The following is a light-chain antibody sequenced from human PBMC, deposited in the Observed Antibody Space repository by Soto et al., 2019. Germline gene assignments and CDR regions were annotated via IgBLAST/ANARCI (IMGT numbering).Light chain of an antibody. V-gene: IGKV3-15*01. CDR2: GAS. CDR1: QSVSSN. Sequence: EIVLTQSPVTLSVSPGERATLSCRASQSVSSNLAWYQQKPGQAPRLLIYGASTRANGVPARFIGGGSGTEFTLTISSLQSEDFALYYCQQYRTFGQGTKVEIK. J-gene: IGKJ1*01. CDR3: QQYRT.